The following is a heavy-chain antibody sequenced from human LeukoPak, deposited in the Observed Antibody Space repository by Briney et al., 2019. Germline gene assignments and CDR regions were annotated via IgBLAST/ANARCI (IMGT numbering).Heavy chain of an antibody. CDR1: DDSTSSNY. CDR3: ARTYDYDSIGYYFDY. J-gene: IGHJ4*02. D-gene: IGHD3-16*01. Sequence: SETLSLTCTVSDDSTSSNYWSWIRQPPGKGLEWVGYIYHSGSTRYNPSLKSRVTISVDMSKNQFSLKLSSATAADTAIYYCARTYDYDSIGYYFDYWGQGTRVTVSS. V-gene: IGHV4-59*08. CDR2: IYHSGST.